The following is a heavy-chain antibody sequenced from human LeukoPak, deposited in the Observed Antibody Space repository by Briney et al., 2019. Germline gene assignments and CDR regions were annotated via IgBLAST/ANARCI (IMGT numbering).Heavy chain of an antibody. CDR2: IYTSGST. V-gene: IGHV4-61*02. D-gene: IGHD1-26*01. CDR3: ARDGRIGWSNWFDP. Sequence: SQTLSLTCTVSGGSISSGSYYWSWIRQPAGKGLEWIGRIYTSGSTNYNPSLKSRVTISVDTSKNQFSLKLSSVTAADTAVYYCARDGRIGWSNWFDPWGQGTLVTVSS. CDR1: GGSISSGSYY. J-gene: IGHJ5*02.